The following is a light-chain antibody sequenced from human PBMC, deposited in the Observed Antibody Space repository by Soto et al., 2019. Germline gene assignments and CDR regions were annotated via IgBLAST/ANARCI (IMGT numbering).Light chain of an antibody. J-gene: IGKJ3*01. V-gene: IGKV1-33*01. CDR2: DAS. CDR3: QQYDSYPPFT. CDR1: QDISNY. Sequence: DIQMTQSPSSLSASVGDRFTITFHASQDISNYLNWYQQKPGKAPKLLIYDASNLETGVPSRFSGSGSGTDFTFTISSLQPEDIATYYCQQYDSYPPFTFGPGTKVDIK.